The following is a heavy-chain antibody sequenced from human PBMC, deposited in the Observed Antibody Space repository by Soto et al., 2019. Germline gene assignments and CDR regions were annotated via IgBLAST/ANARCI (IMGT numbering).Heavy chain of an antibody. CDR3: AKDRGIIVKAGDAFDV. D-gene: IGHD3-16*02. CDR2: ISDSGDRT. Sequence: EVQLMESGGGLVQPGGSLRLSCASSGFTLSMSAVNWVRQAPGKGLEWVSYISDSGDRTYYADSVKDRFTISRARSKNTVSLQMDSLRAEDTAVYYCAKDRGIIVKAGDAFDVWDQGTKVTVSS. CDR1: GFTLSMSA. J-gene: IGHJ3*01. V-gene: IGHV3-23*01.